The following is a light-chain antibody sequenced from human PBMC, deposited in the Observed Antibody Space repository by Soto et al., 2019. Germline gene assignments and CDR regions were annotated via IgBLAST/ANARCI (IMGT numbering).Light chain of an antibody. CDR1: SSDVGGYDY. J-gene: IGLJ2*01. CDR3: GSFTSSSTVV. Sequence: QSALTQPASVSGSPGQSITISCTGTSSDVGGYDYVSWYQQHPGKAPKLIIYDVGNRPSGVSNRFSGSKSGNTASLSISGLQAEDEADYYFGSFTSSSTVVFGGGTQLTVL. CDR2: DVG. V-gene: IGLV2-14*01.